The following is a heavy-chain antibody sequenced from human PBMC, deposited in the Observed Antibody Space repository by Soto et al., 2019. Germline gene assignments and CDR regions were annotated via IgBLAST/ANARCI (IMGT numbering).Heavy chain of an antibody. CDR2: IYSDGGIT. CDR1: GFTFSNSW. V-gene: IGHV3-74*01. D-gene: IGHD2-2*01. J-gene: IGHJ6*02. Sequence: GGSLRLSCTASGFTFSNSWMHWVRQAPGKGLVWVSHIYSDGGITAYADSVKGRFTISRDNAKNTLYLQMNSLRVEDTAVYYCATDGSYAQHVWGQGTTVTVSS. CDR3: ATDGSYAQHV.